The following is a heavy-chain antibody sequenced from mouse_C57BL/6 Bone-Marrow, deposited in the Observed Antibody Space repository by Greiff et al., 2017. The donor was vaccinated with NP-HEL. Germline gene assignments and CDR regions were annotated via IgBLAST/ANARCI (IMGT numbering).Heavy chain of an antibody. Sequence: VQLQQSGPELVKPGASVKISCKASGYTFTDYYMNWVKQSHGKSLEWIGDINPNNGGTSYNQKFKGKATLTVDKSSSTAYMELHSLTSEDSAVYYCARPNYDGDYYAMDYWGQGTSVTVSS. J-gene: IGHJ4*01. CDR2: INPNNGGT. V-gene: IGHV1-26*01. CDR3: ARPNYDGDYYAMDY. CDR1: GYTFTDYY. D-gene: IGHD2-4*01.